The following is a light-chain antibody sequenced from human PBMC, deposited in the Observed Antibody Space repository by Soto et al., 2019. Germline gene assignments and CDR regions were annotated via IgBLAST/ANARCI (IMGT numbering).Light chain of an antibody. V-gene: IGLV2-23*01. CDR3: CSYAGSSTYV. J-gene: IGLJ1*01. CDR1: SSDVGSYNL. Sequence: QCALTQPASVSGSPGQSITISCTGTSSDVGSYNLVSWYQQHPGKAPKLMIYEGSKRPSGASNRFSGSKSGNTASLTISGLQAEDEADYYCCSYAGSSTYVFGTGTKVTVL. CDR2: EGS.